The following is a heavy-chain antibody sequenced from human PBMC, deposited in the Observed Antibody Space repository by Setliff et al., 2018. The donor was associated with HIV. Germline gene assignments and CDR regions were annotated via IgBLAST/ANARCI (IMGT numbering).Heavy chain of an antibody. J-gene: IGHJ1*01. D-gene: IGHD3-3*01. V-gene: IGHV1-8*02. CDR1: GDTFTSYD. Sequence: EASVKVSCKASGDTFTSYDINWVRQATGQGLEWMGWMNPNSGNTGYAQKFQGRVTMTRNTSISTAYMELSSLRSEDTAVYYWAVTIFGVVTHGYFQHWGQGTLVTVSS. CDR2: MNPNSGNT. CDR3: AVTIFGVVTHGYFQH.